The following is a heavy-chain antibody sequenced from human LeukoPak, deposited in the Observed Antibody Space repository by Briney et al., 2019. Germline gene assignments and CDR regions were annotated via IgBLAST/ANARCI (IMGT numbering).Heavy chain of an antibody. CDR3: ARTPTPYYDFWSGFGNYGMDV. D-gene: IGHD3-3*01. Sequence: PGGSLRLSCAASGFTFSSYEMNWVRQGPGKGLEWFSYISSSGSTIYYADSVKGRFTISRDNAKNSLYLQMNSLRAEDTAVYYCARTPTPYYDFWSGFGNYGMDVWGQGTTVTVSS. V-gene: IGHV3-48*03. CDR2: ISSSGSTI. J-gene: IGHJ6*02. CDR1: GFTFSSYE.